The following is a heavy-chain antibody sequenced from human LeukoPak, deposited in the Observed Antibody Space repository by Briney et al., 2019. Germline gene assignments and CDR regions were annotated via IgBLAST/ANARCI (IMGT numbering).Heavy chain of an antibody. CDR3: ARDEGDSSGYYPGL. CDR2: IYYSGST. D-gene: IGHD3-22*01. V-gene: IGHV4-39*02. Sequence: SETLSLTCTVSGGSISSSSYYWGWIRQPPGKGLEWIGSIYYSGSTYYNPSLKSRVTISVDTSKNQFSLKLSSVTAADTAVYYCARDEGDSSGYYPGLWGQGTLVTVSS. CDR1: GGSISSSSYY. J-gene: IGHJ1*01.